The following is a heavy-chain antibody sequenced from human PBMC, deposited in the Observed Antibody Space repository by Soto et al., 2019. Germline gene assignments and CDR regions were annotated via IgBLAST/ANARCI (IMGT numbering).Heavy chain of an antibody. D-gene: IGHD6-25*01. V-gene: IGHV4-34*01. J-gene: IGHJ6*03. CDR2: INHSGST. CDR3: ARARRRPYYYYYMDV. Sequence: QVQLQQWGAGLLKPSGTLSLTCAVYGGSFSGYYWSWIRQPPGKGLEWIGEINHSGSTNYNPSLKSRVTISVDTSKNQFSLKLSSVTAADTAVYYCARARRRPYYYYYMDVWGKGTTVTVSS. CDR1: GGSFSGYY.